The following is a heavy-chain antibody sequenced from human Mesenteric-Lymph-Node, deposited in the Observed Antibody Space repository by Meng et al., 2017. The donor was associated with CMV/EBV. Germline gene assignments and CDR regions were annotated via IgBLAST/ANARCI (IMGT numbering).Heavy chain of an antibody. CDR1: GGSISSYY. Sequence: SETLSLTCTVSGGSISSYYWSWIRQTPGKGLEWIGYIYYSARTNYNPSLKSRVTISADASKNQISLRLNSVTAADTAVYFCAREGDYYYGMDVWGQGTTVTVSS. CDR2: IYYSART. CDR3: AREGDYYYGMDV. J-gene: IGHJ6*02. V-gene: IGHV4-59*01.